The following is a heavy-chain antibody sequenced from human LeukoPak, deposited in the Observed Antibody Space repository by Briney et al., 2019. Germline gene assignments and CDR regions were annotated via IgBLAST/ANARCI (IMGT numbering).Heavy chain of an antibody. Sequence: SQTLSLTCTVSGGSISSGGYYWSWIRQHPGKGLEWIGYIYLSGSTYYNPSLKSRVTISVDTSKNQFSLKLSSVTAADTAVYYCARDLYSNYVGRFDPWGQGTLVTVSS. CDR1: GGSISSGGYY. J-gene: IGHJ5*02. V-gene: IGHV4-31*03. CDR3: ARDLYSNYVGRFDP. CDR2: IYLSGST. D-gene: IGHD4-11*01.